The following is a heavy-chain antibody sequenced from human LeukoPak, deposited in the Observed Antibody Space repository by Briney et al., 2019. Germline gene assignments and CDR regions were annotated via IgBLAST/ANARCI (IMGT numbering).Heavy chain of an antibody. J-gene: IGHJ4*02. CDR3: ARGRDTSGYSDY. Sequence: GGSLRLSCAASGFRFSDHYMDWVRQAPGKGLEWVGRSRNRANSYTTEYAASVRGRFTISRDDSKNSVHLQMNSLKTEDTAVYYCARGRDTSGYSDYWGQGTLVTVSS. CDR1: GFRFSDHY. CDR2: SRNRANSYTT. D-gene: IGHD3-22*01. V-gene: IGHV3-72*01.